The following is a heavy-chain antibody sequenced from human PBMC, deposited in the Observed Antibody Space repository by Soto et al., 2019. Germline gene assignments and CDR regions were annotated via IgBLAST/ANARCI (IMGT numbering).Heavy chain of an antibody. CDR3: ARRSSTYLIEVKYDP. J-gene: IGHJ5*02. CDR1: QYTFTSYD. D-gene: IGHD2-2*01. CDR2: IKTDSGDT. Sequence: QVQLVQSGAEVKRPGASVRVSCKASQYTFTSYDIFWVRQSPGRGLEWMGWIKTDSGDTHYAQNFQGRVTMTLDTSLSIAYMELHNLFSDDAAVYYCARRSSTYLIEVKYDPWGQGTLVSVSS. V-gene: IGHV1-2*02.